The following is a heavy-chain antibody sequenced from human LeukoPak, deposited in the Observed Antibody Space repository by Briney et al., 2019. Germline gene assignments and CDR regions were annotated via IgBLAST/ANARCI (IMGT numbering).Heavy chain of an antibody. V-gene: IGHV3-7*01. Sequence: PGGSLRLSCAASGFTFSSYWMNWVRQAPEKGLEWVATIKEDGSEKYYVDSVKGRFTISRDNAKNSLYLQLNSMRAEDTAVYYCARRGSYLDYWGQGTLVTVSS. CDR2: IKEDGSEK. J-gene: IGHJ4*02. CDR3: ARRGSYLDY. D-gene: IGHD1-26*01. CDR1: GFTFSSYW.